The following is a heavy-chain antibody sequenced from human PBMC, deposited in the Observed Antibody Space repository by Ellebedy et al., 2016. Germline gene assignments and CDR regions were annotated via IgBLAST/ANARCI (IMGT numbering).Heavy chain of an antibody. CDR2: IWYDGSNK. D-gene: IGHD3-3*02. J-gene: IGHJ6*02. Sequence: GGSLRLSCAASGFTFSSYGMHWVRQAPGKGLEWVAVIWYDGSNKYYADSVKGRFTISRDNSKNTLYLQMNSLRAEDTAVYYCARDRPAFLEWPNTPYYGMDVWGQGTTVTVSS. V-gene: IGHV3-33*08. CDR3: ARDRPAFLEWPNTPYYGMDV. CDR1: GFTFSSYG.